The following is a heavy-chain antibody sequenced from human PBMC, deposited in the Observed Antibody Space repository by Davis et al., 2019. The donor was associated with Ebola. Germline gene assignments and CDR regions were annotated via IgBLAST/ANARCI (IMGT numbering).Heavy chain of an antibody. J-gene: IGHJ6*03. CDR1: GFTFSSYS. CDR3: ARALDYSNADQYMDV. V-gene: IGHV3-21*01. CDR2: ISSTSYYI. D-gene: IGHD4-11*01. Sequence: GESLKISCAASGFTFSSYSMNWVRQAPGKGLEWVSSISSTSYYIYYADALKGRFTISRDNAKSSLYLEMNSLRAEDTAVYYCARALDYSNADQYMDVWGMGTTVTVSS.